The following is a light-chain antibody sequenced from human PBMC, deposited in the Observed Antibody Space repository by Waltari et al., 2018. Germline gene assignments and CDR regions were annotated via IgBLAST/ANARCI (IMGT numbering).Light chain of an antibody. CDR2: GSS. Sequence: EIVLTQSPGTLSLSPGDRATLSCRADQGLDVAYVAWYQHKSGQAPRLLVYGSSSRATGIPDRFSGSGSGTDFTLTISRLEPEDFAVYYCQQYGRSWNTFGQGTKLEIK. V-gene: IGKV3-20*01. J-gene: IGKJ2*01. CDR3: QQYGRSWNT. CDR1: QGLDVAY.